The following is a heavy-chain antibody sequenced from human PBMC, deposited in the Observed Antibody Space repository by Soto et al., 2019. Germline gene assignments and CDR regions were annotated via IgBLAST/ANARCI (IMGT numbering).Heavy chain of an antibody. CDR1: GGSMSATSY. V-gene: IGHV4-39*01. Sequence: SETLSLTCAVSGGSMSATSYWGWFRQPPGRGLVWIASIYYSGSPYYSPSLESRVTISVDTAKKQFSLRLNSVTAADTAVYYCARLESYCTAGSCYSGADWGQGTQVTVS. CDR3: ARLESYCTAGSCYSGAD. CDR2: IYYSGSP. D-gene: IGHD2-15*01. J-gene: IGHJ1*01.